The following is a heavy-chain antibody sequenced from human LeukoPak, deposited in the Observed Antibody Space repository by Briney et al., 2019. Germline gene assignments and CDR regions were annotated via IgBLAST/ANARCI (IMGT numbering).Heavy chain of an antibody. V-gene: IGHV1-69*04. CDR3: ERDRVVVAATGFDY. J-gene: IGHJ4*02. CDR2: IIPILGIA. Sequence: GASVKVSCKASGGTFSSYAISWVRQAPGQGLEWMGRIIPILGIANYAQKFQGRVTITADKSTSTAYMELSSPRSEDTAVYYCERDRVVVAATGFDYWGQGTLVTVSS. D-gene: IGHD2-15*01. CDR1: GGTFSSYA.